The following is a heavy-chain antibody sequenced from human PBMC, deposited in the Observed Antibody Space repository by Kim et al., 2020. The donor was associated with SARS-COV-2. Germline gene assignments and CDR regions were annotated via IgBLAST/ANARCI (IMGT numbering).Heavy chain of an antibody. J-gene: IGHJ4*02. CDR1: GGSISSSTYY. V-gene: IGHV4-39*01. Sequence: SETLSLTCTVSGGSISSSTYYWGWIRQPPGKGLEWIGSIYYSGNTYYNPSLKSRATISVDTSKNQFSLKLSSVTAADTAVYYCSRHNIPARNRDHFDYWGQGTLVTVSS. D-gene: IGHD6-6*01. CDR2: IYYSGNT. CDR3: SRHNIPARNRDHFDY.